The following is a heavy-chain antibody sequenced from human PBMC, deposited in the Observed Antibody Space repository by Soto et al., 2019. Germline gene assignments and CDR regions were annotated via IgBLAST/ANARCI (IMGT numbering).Heavy chain of an antibody. J-gene: IGHJ4*02. D-gene: IGHD3-16*01. Sequence: SETLSLTCTVSGGSISSYYWSWIRQPPGKGLEWIGYIYYSGSTNYNPSLKSRVTISVDTSKNQFSLKLSSVTAADTAVYYCGSPGGGEDYWGQGTLVTVSS. V-gene: IGHV4-59*12. CDR1: GGSISSYY. CDR3: GSPGGGEDY. CDR2: IYYSGST.